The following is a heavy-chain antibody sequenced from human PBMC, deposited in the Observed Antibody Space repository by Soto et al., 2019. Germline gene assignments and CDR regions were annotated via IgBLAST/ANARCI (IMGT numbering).Heavy chain of an antibody. CDR3: ARDSLTGNYFDP. Sequence: SETLSLTCAVSGGSISSGGYAWNWIRQPPGKGLEWIGYIYHSGYTSYNPSLKNRVTISVDKSKNQFSLTLSFVTAADTAVYYCARDSLTGNYFDPWGLGTLVTVSS. D-gene: IGHD1-7*01. V-gene: IGHV4-30-2*01. CDR1: GGSISSGGYA. J-gene: IGHJ5*02. CDR2: IYHSGYT.